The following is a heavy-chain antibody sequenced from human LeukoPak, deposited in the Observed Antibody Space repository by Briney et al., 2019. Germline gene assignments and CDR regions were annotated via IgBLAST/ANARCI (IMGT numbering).Heavy chain of an antibody. D-gene: IGHD2-15*01. CDR2: IYYSGTT. V-gene: IGHV4-59*01. CDR3: ARKTYCSGGRCYGENWFDP. J-gene: IGHJ5*02. CDR1: GDSINNYY. Sequence: KPSETLSLTCTVSGDSINNYYWSWIRQPPGKGLEWIGYIYYSGTTNYNPSLKSRVSISVDTSKKQFSLKLSSVTAADTAVYYCARKTYCSGGRCYGENWFDPWGQGILITVSS.